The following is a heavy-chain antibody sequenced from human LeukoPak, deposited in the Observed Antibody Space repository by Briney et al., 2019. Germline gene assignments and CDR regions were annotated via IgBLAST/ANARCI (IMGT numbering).Heavy chain of an antibody. CDR3: ARSVGNIDY. Sequence: SQTLSLTCAISGDSVSSKSAAWNWIRQAPSRGLEWLGRTFYRSKWYNDYGVSVKSRIAINPDTSKNQFSLQLNSVTPEDTAMYYCARSVGNIDYWGQGTLVTVSS. V-gene: IGHV6-1*01. D-gene: IGHD1-26*01. J-gene: IGHJ4*02. CDR1: GDSVSSKSAA. CDR2: TFYRSKWYN.